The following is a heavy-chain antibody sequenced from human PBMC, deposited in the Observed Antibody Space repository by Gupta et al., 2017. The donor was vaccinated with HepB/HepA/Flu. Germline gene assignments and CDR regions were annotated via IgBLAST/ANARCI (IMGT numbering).Heavy chain of an antibody. CDR1: AYSFTGYY. Sequence: QVQLVQSGDEVKKPGASVKVSCRASAYSFTGYYIHWVRRAPGQGYEWMGWINCNAGDTRYAQKFQDRVTMTRDTSTNTVYRELTSLRVDDTAMYFCARDSRKNWFDPWGQGTLVTISS. CDR2: INCNAGDT. J-gene: IGHJ5*02. V-gene: IGHV1-2*02. CDR3: ARDSRKNWFDP.